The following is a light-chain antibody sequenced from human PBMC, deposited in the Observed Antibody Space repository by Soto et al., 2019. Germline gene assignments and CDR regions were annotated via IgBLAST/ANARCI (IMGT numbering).Light chain of an antibody. CDR3: LQRSSWPWT. CDR1: QSVSTY. Sequence: EIVLTQSPATLSLFPGERATLSCRASQSVSTYLAWYQQKPGQAPRLLMYDASTRATGIPARFSGSGSGTDFTLTISSLEPEDFTVYYCLQRSSWPWTFGQGTKVDIK. J-gene: IGKJ1*01. CDR2: DAS. V-gene: IGKV3-11*01.